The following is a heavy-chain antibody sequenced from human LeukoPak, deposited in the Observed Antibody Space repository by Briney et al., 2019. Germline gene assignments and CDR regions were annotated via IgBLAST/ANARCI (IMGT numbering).Heavy chain of an antibody. CDR1: GGSFSGYY. Sequence: PSETLSLTCAVYGGSFSGYYWSWIRQPPGKGLEWIGEINNGGSTNYNPSLKGRVTISVDKSKNQFSLKLSSVTAADTAVYYCARAKRNCSITSCYSYYYYYYGMDVGGQGTTVTVSS. CDR2: INNGGST. J-gene: IGHJ6*02. V-gene: IGHV4-34*01. CDR3: ARAKRNCSITSCYSYYYYYYGMDV. D-gene: IGHD2-2*01.